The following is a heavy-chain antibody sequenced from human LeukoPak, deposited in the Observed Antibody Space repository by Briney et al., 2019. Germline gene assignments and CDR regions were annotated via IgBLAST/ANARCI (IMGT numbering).Heavy chain of an antibody. CDR2: ISYSGST. D-gene: IGHD3-16*02. Sequence: SETLSLTCTVSGGSINNYYWSWIRQPPGKGLEWIAYISYSGSTYYNPSLKSRVTISVDTSKNQFSLKLSSVTAADTAVYYCARVYYDYVWGSYRLYYFDYWGQGTLVTVSS. CDR3: ARVYYDYVWGSYRLYYFDY. CDR1: GGSINNYY. J-gene: IGHJ4*02. V-gene: IGHV4-59*12.